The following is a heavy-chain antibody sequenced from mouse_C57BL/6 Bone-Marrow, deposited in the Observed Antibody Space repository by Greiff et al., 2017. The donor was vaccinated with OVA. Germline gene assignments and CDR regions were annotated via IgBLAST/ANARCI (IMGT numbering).Heavy chain of an antibody. CDR3: ARLYYGSFDYFDY. V-gene: IGHV1-81*01. J-gene: IGHJ2*01. CDR1: GYTFTSYG. D-gene: IGHD1-1*01. Sequence: QVHVKQSGAELARPGASVKLSCKASGYTFTSYGISWVKQRTGQGLEWIGEIYPRSGNTYYNEKFKGQATLTADKSSSTAYMELRSLTSEDSAVYFCARLYYGSFDYFDYWGQGTTLTVSS. CDR2: IYPRSGNT.